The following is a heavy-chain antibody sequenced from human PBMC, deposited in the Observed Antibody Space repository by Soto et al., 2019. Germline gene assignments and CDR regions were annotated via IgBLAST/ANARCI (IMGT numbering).Heavy chain of an antibody. Sequence: QVLLVQSGAELRKPGSSVKVSCKTSGGTFTASTFSWVRQAPGQGLEWMGRVIPFSALTDYAQKLQDRLEITADKSTTTLYLERSSLRSEDTALYFCAGEELGATFVSWGQGTLVTVSS. CDR1: GGTFTAST. CDR2: VIPFSALT. J-gene: IGHJ5*01. V-gene: IGHV1-69*02. CDR3: AGEELGATFVS. D-gene: IGHD1-26*01.